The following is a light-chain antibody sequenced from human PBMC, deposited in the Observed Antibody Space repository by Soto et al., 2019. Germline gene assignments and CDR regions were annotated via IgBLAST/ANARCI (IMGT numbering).Light chain of an antibody. CDR2: SAS. J-gene: IGKJ2*01. Sequence: TVLTQSPGTLSLSPGERATLSCGASQSVSSNLSAWYQHKPGRAPRLLIYSASNRPAGIPDKFSGSGSGTDFTLTISSLEPEDFAVYYCQQYGNPPYTFGQGTKLEIK. CDR1: QSVSSNL. CDR3: QQYGNPPYT. V-gene: IGKV3-20*01.